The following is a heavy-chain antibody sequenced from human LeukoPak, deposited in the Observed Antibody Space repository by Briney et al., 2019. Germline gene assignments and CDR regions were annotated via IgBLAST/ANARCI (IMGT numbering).Heavy chain of an antibody. Sequence: ASVKVSCKASGYTFTGYYIHWVRQAPGQGLEWMGWINPNSGGTNYAQKFQGRVTMTRDTSISTAYMELSRLRSDDAAVYYCARGLYYDFWSGYPLGYWGQGTLVTVSS. V-gene: IGHV1-2*02. D-gene: IGHD3-3*01. CDR3: ARGLYYDFWSGYPLGY. CDR2: INPNSGGT. CDR1: GYTFTGYY. J-gene: IGHJ4*02.